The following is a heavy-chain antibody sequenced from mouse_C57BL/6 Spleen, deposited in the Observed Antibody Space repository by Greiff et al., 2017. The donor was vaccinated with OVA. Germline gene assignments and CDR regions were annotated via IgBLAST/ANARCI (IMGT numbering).Heavy chain of an antibody. CDR1: GYAFSSCW. CDR3: ARMGNSNYDYAMDY. CDR2: IYPGDGDT. Sequence: QVQLQQSGAELVKPGASVKISCKASGYAFSSCWMNWVKQRPGKGLEWIGQIYPGDGDTNYNGKFKGKATLTADKSSSTAYMQLSSLTSEDSAVYFCARMGNSNYDYAMDYWGQGTSVTVSS. V-gene: IGHV1-80*01. J-gene: IGHJ4*01. D-gene: IGHD2-5*01.